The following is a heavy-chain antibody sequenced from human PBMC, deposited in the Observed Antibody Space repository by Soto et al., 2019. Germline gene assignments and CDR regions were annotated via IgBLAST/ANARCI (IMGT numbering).Heavy chain of an antibody. CDR2: IIPIFGTA. CDR1: GYTFTGYY. CDR3: ARPGGYGNYYYGMDV. V-gene: IGHV1-69*13. D-gene: IGHD5-12*01. Sequence: GASVKVSCKASGYTFTGYYMHWVRQAPGQGLEWMGGIIPIFGTANYAQKFQGRVTITADESTSTAYMELSSLRSEDMAVYYCARPGGYGNYYYGMDVWGQGTTVTVSS. J-gene: IGHJ6*02.